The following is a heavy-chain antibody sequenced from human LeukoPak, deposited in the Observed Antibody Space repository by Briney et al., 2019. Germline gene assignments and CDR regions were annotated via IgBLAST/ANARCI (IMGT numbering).Heavy chain of an antibody. CDR2: IIRSSSST. Sequence: GGSLRLSCAASGFTFSDYFMAWIRQAPGKGLEWVSYIIRSSSSTNYADSVKGRFTISRDNAKNSLYLQMNSLRAEDTAVYYCARDSEDIVVVPYMGASKDGFGPWGQGTLVTVSS. D-gene: IGHD2-2*01. V-gene: IGHV3-11*05. CDR1: GFTFSDYF. CDR3: ARDSEDIVVVPYMGASKDGFGP. J-gene: IGHJ5*02.